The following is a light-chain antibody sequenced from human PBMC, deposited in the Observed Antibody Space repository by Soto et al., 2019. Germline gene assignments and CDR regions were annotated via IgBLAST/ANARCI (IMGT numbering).Light chain of an antibody. CDR3: QQYHDWPPVT. Sequence: EVVMTQSPATLSVSPGERATLSCRASQSVTGNLAWYQQKPGQAPRLLIYGASTRATGIPAGFSGSGSGTEFTLTISSLQSEDFAVYYCQQYHDWPPVTFGQGTRLEMK. CDR1: QSVTGN. CDR2: GAS. V-gene: IGKV3-15*01. J-gene: IGKJ5*01.